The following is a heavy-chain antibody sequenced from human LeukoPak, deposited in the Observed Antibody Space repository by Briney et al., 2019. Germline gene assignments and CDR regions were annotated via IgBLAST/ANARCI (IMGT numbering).Heavy chain of an antibody. CDR1: GYTFTGYY. V-gene: IGHV1-2*02. D-gene: IGHD2-15*01. J-gene: IGHJ5*02. CDR2: ISPNSGGT. CDR3: ARGVADCTGGRCHSSRFDT. Sequence: ASVKVSCKASGYTFTGYYMHWVRQAPGQGLEWMGWISPNSGGTDYAQSFQGRVTMTRDTSITTAFMELSSLTFDNTAVYYCARGVADCTGGRCHSSRFDTWGQGTLVTVSS.